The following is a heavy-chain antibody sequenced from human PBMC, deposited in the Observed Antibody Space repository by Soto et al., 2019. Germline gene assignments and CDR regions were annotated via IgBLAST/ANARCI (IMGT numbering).Heavy chain of an antibody. V-gene: IGHV3-23*01. CDR3: AKVIDCSGGSCYSGHAFDI. D-gene: IGHD2-15*01. CDR1: GFTFSSYA. J-gene: IGHJ3*02. CDR2: ISGSGGST. Sequence: GGSLRLSCAASGFTFSSYAMSWVRQAPGKGLEWVSAISGSGGSTYYADSVKGRFTISRDNSKNTLYLQMNSLRAEDTAVYYCAKVIDCSGGSCYSGHAFDIWGQGTMVTVSS.